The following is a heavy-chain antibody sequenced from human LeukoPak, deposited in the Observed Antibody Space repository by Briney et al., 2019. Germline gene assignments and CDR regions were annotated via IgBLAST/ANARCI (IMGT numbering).Heavy chain of an antibody. Sequence: GGSLRLSCAASGFTFSSYAMHWVRQAPGKGLEWVAVISYDGSNKYYADSVKGRYTIPRDNSKDTLYLQMNSLRAEDTAVYYCARVTLRVTTYGGLDYWGQGTLVTVSS. V-gene: IGHV3-30-3*01. CDR1: GFTFSSYA. D-gene: IGHD4-17*01. J-gene: IGHJ4*02. CDR2: ISYDGSNK. CDR3: ARVTLRVTTYGGLDY.